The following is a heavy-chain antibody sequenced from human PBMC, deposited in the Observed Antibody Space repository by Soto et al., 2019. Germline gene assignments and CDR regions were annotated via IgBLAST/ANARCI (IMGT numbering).Heavy chain of an antibody. V-gene: IGHV1-69*13. CDR2: IIPIFGTA. J-gene: IGHJ3*02. CDR3: ARGLRVSGDAFDI. Sequence: VASVKVSCKASGGTFSSYAISWVRQAPGQGLEWMGGIIPIFGTANYAQKFQGRVTITADESTSTAYMELSSLRSEDTAVYYCARGLRVSGDAFDIWGQGTMVTVSS. CDR1: GGTFSSYA. D-gene: IGHD4-17*01.